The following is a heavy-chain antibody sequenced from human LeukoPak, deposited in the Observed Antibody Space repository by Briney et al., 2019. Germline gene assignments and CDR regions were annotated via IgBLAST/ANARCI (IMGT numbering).Heavy chain of an antibody. CDR2: IYYSGST. CDR1: GGSISSSRYY. Sequence: PSETLSLTCTVAGGSISSSRYYWGWIREPPGKGLEWIGSIYYSGSTYYNPSLKSRVTISVDTSKNQFSLKLSSVTAADTAVYYCARQSVKWDLDYWGQGTLVTVSS. CDR3: ARQSVKWDLDY. D-gene: IGHD1-26*01. J-gene: IGHJ4*02. V-gene: IGHV4-39*01.